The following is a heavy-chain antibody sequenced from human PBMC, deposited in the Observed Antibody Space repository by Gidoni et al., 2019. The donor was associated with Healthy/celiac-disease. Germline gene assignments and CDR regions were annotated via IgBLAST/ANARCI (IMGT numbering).Heavy chain of an antibody. CDR3: AREGAEQWLVSYQGLDY. D-gene: IGHD6-19*01. J-gene: IGHJ4*02. V-gene: IGHV3-33*08. CDR1: GFPFSRYG. CDR2: IWYDGSNK. Sequence: QVQLVESGGGVVQPGRSLRLSCAASGFPFSRYGMPWVSQAPGKGLEWVAVIWYDGSNKYYADSVKGRFTISRDNSKNTLYLQMNSLRAEDTAVYYCAREGAEQWLVSYQGLDYWGQGTLVTVSS.